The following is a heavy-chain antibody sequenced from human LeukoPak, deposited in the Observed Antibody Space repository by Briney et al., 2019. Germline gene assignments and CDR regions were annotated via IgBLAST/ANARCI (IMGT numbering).Heavy chain of an antibody. V-gene: IGHV1-24*01. CDR1: GYTGFELS. CDR3: ATHTIFGVVTYAFHI. CDR2: FVPEEADT. D-gene: IGHD3-3*01. Sequence: GASVKVSCKASGYTGFELSMHWVRQAPGKGLEWMGGFVPEEADTIYAQKFQGRVTMTEDTSTDTAYMELSGLTSEDTAMYYCATHTIFGVVTYAFHIWGRGTLVTVSS. J-gene: IGHJ3*02.